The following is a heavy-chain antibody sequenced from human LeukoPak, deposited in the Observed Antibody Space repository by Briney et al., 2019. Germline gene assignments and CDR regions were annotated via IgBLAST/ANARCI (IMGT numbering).Heavy chain of an antibody. CDR2: ISGSGGST. D-gene: IGHD3-22*01. J-gene: IGHJ4*02. Sequence: AGGSLRLSCAASGFTFSSYGMSCVRQAPGKGLEWVSAISGSGGSTYYADSVKGRFTISRDNSKNTLYLQMNSLRAEDTAVYYCARGIPPRRNYDSSGYYSYYFDYWGQGTLVTVSS. CDR3: ARGIPPRRNYDSSGYYSYYFDY. V-gene: IGHV3-23*01. CDR1: GFTFSSYG.